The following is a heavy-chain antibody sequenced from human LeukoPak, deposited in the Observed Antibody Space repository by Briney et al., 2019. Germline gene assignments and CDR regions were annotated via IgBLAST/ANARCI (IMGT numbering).Heavy chain of an antibody. CDR1: GGTFSSYA. V-gene: IGHV1-69*01. CDR2: IMPISGTT. J-gene: IGHJ4*02. D-gene: IGHD1-26*01. CDR3: AREDDSGSYGVY. Sequence: GSSVKVSCKASGGTFSSYAISWVRQAPGQGLEWMGGIMPISGTTNYAEKFQGRVTITADESTSTAYMELNSLRSEDTAVYYCAREDDSGSYGVYWGQGTLVTVSS.